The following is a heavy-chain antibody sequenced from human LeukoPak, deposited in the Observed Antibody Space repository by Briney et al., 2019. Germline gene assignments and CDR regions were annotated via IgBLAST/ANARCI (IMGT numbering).Heavy chain of an antibody. V-gene: IGHV3-48*01. CDR2: ISSSSTI. D-gene: IGHD6-13*01. CDR3: ARENSSSLGYFDY. CDR1: GFTFSSYS. Sequence: GGSLRPSCAASGFTFSSYSMNWVRQAPGKGLEWVSYISSSSTIYYADSVKGRFTISRDNAKNSLYLQMNSLRAEDTAVYYCARENSSSLGYFDYWGQGTLVTVSS. J-gene: IGHJ4*02.